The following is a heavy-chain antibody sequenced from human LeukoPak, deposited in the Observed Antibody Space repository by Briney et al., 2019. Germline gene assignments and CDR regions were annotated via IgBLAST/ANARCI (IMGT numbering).Heavy chain of an antibody. CDR2: INSDGSST. CDR3: ARTYYYDAFDI. J-gene: IGHJ3*02. Sequence: GGSLRLSCAASGFTFSSYWMHWVRQAPGKGLVWVSRINSDGSSTSYADSVKGRFTISRDNAKNTLYLQMNSLRAEDTAVYYCARTYYYDAFDIWGQGTMVTVSS. D-gene: IGHD3-10*01. CDR1: GFTFSSYW. V-gene: IGHV3-74*01.